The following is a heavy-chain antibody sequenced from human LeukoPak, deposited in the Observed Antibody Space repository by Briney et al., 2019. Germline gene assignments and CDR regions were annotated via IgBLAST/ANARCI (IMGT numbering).Heavy chain of an antibody. D-gene: IGHD6-19*01. V-gene: IGHV1-2*02. CDR1: GYTFTGYY. CDR3: ASTLTVVGTLDY. Sequence: ASVKVSCKASGYTFTGYYIHWVRQAPGQGLEWMGWINPNSGGRKYAQKFQGRVTMTRDTSMSTVYMELSRLTSDDTAVYYCASTLTVVGTLDYWGQGTLSPSPQ. J-gene: IGHJ4*02. CDR2: INPNSGGR.